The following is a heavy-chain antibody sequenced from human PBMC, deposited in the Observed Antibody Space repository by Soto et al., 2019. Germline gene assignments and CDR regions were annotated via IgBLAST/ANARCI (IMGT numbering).Heavy chain of an antibody. CDR3: ARGRGAATVYYYYYYGMDV. J-gene: IGHJ6*02. Sequence: SETLSLTCAVYGGSFSGYYWSWIRQPPGKGLEWIGEINHSGSTNYNPSLKSRVTISVDTSKNQFSLKLSSVTAADTAVYYCARGRGAATVYYYYYYGMDVWGQGTTVTVSS. D-gene: IGHD2-15*01. V-gene: IGHV4-34*01. CDR1: GGSFSGYY. CDR2: INHSGST.